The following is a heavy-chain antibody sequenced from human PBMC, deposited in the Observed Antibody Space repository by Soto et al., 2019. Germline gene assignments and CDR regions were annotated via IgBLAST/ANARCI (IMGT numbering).Heavy chain of an antibody. CDR3: VKDESINWYSGHFRH. CDR1: VFPFDDYA. J-gene: IGHJ1*01. D-gene: IGHD6-13*01. V-gene: IGHV3-9*01. Sequence: GWSLRLSCASSVFPFDDYAMHWVRQVPGKGLEWVSGINWNSGSIGYGDSVKGRFAISRDNAKNSLHLQMNSLSAEDTAFYYCVKDESINWYSGHFRHWGQGTLVTVSS. CDR2: INWNSGSI.